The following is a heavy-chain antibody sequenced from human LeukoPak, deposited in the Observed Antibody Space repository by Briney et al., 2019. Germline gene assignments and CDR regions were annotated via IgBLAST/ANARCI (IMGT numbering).Heavy chain of an antibody. Sequence: GGSLRLSCVASGFTFSSYGIHWVRQAPGEGLEWVSVISGGGETSYYADSVKGRFTISRDNSKNTIYLQMNSLGAEDTAVYYCVKGLRSYGYSLFDYWGQGSLVTVSS. V-gene: IGHV3-23*01. J-gene: IGHJ4*02. CDR1: GFTFSSYG. CDR3: VKGLRSYGYSLFDY. D-gene: IGHD5-18*01. CDR2: ISGGGETS.